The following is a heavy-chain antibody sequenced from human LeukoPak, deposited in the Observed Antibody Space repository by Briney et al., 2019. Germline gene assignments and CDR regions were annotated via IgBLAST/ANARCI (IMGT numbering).Heavy chain of an antibody. V-gene: IGHV4-30-4*08. Sequence: PSETLSLTCTVSGGSISSGDYYWSWIRQPPGKGLEWIGYTYYSGSTYYNPSLKSRVTISVDTSKNQFSLKLSSVTAADTAVYYCASYYYDSSGVDYWGQGTLVTVSS. CDR3: ASYYYDSSGVDY. CDR1: GGSISSGDYY. D-gene: IGHD3-22*01. CDR2: TYYSGST. J-gene: IGHJ4*02.